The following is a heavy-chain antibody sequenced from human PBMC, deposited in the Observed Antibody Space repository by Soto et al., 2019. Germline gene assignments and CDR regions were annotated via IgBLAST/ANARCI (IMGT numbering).Heavy chain of an antibody. CDR3: ARERQQLVRAGWYFDL. Sequence: VQLVESGGGVVQPGRSLRLSCAASGFTFSSYAMHWVRQAPGKGLEWVAVISYDGSNKYYADSVKGRFTISRDNSKNTLYLQMNSLRAEDTAVYYCARERQQLVRAGWYFDLWGRGTLVTVSS. V-gene: IGHV3-30-3*01. D-gene: IGHD6-13*01. CDR1: GFTFSSYA. J-gene: IGHJ2*01. CDR2: ISYDGSNK.